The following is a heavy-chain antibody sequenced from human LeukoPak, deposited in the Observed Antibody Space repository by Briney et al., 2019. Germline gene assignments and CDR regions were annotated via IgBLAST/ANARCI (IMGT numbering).Heavy chain of an antibody. Sequence: GGSLRLSCAASGFTFSSYAMHWVRQAPGKGLEWVAVISYDGSNKYYADSVKGRFTFSRDNPKNTLYLQMNSLRAEDTAVYYCARVAYPSLNYYYGMDVWGQGTTVTVSS. CDR1: GFTFSSYA. CDR3: ARVAYPSLNYYYGMDV. D-gene: IGHD2-2*01. V-gene: IGHV3-30-3*01. CDR2: ISYDGSNK. J-gene: IGHJ6*02.